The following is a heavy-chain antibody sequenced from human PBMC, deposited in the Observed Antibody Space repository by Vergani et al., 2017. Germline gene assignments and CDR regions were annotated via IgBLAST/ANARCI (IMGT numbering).Heavy chain of an antibody. CDR1: GGSISSGSYY. J-gene: IGHJ4*02. V-gene: IGHV4-61*10. CDR3: ASYTPFGGFDY. Sequence: QVQLQESGPGLVKPSQTLSLTCTVSGGSISSGSYYWSWIRQPAGKGLEWIGYIYYSGSTNYNPSLKSRVTISVDTSKNQFSLKLSSVTAADTAVYYCASYTPFGGFDYWGQGTLVTVSS. CDR2: IYYSGST. D-gene: IGHD4-23*01.